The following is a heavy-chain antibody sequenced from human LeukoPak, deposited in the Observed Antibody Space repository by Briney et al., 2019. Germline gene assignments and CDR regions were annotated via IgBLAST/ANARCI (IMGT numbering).Heavy chain of an antibody. J-gene: IGHJ6*02. CDR1: GFTFSSYW. Sequence: GGSLRLSCAASGFTFSSYWMSWVRQAPGKGLEWVANIKKDGSEKYYVDSVKGRFTISRDNAKNSLYLQMNSLRAEDTAVYYCARLELITVVLDGMDVWGQGTTVTXXS. D-gene: IGHD3-22*01. CDR2: IKKDGSEK. V-gene: IGHV3-7*01. CDR3: ARLELITVVLDGMDV.